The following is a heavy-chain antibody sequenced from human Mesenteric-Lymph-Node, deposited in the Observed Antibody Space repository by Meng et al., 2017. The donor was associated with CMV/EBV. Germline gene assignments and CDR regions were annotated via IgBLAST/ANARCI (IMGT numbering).Heavy chain of an antibody. V-gene: IGHV1-69*01. D-gene: IGHD3-10*01. CDR2: IIPIFGTA. CDR1: GGTFSSYA. Sequence: KASGGTFSSYAISWVRLAPGQGLEWMGGIIPIFGTANYAQKFQGRVSITADASTSTVYMELSSLRSEDTAVYYCARGYDSGHYYYHYWGQGTLVTVSS. J-gene: IGHJ4*02. CDR3: ARGYDSGHYYYHY.